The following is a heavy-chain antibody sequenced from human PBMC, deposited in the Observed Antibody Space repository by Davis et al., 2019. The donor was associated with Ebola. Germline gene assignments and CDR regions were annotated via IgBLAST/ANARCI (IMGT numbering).Heavy chain of an antibody. CDR3: ARGRDSSGYPYFDY. CDR1: GFTFSRFH. J-gene: IGHJ4*02. Sequence: GGSLRLSCVASGFTFSRFHISWVRQAPGKGLEWVSAISPSGDRKYYAGSVKGRFTISRDNSKNTLYLQMNSLRPEDTAVYYCARGRDSSGYPYFDYWGQGTLVTVSS. V-gene: IGHV3-23*01. CDR2: ISPSGDRK. D-gene: IGHD3-22*01.